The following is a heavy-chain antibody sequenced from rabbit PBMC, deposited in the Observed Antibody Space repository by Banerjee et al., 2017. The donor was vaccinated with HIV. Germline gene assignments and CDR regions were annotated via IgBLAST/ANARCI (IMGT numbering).Heavy chain of an antibody. Sequence: QEQLVESGGDLVKPGASLTLTCTASGFSFSVSYGVSWVRQAPGKGLEWIGYIDPVFGSTLYADWVNGRFTISSDNAQNTVFLQMTSLTAADTATYFCARVGLFRAGYAGYGYATDYYGMDLWGQGTLVTVS. CDR2: IDPVFGST. CDR3: ARVGLFRAGYAGYGYATDYYGMDL. D-gene: IGHD6-1*01. CDR1: GFSFSVSYG. V-gene: IGHV1S45*01. J-gene: IGHJ6*01.